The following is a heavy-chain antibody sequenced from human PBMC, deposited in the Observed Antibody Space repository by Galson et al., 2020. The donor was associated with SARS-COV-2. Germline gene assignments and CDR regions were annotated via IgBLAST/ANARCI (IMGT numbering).Heavy chain of an antibody. CDR2: IWYDGSNK. D-gene: IGHD3-22*01. J-gene: IGHJ4*02. CDR3: AKRGGGYYYDSSGYLDY. V-gene: IGHV3-33*06. CDR1: GFTFSSYG. Sequence: GGSLRLSCAASGFTFSSYGMHWVRQAPGKGLEWVAVIWYDGSNKYYADSVKGRFTISRDNSKNTLYLQMNSLRAEDTAVYYCAKRGGGYYYDSSGYLDYWGQGTLVTVSS.